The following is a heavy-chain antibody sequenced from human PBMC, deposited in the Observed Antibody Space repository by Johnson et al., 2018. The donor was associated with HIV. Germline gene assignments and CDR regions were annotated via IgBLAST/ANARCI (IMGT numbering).Heavy chain of an antibody. CDR3: ARQFRSVGAPDAFDI. CDR2: ISGGGGST. V-gene: IGHV3-23*04. Sequence: VQLVESGGGLVQPGGSLRLSCAASGFTFSSYAMSWVRQAPGKELEWVSAISGGGGSTYYADSVKGRFTISRDNSKNTLYLQRSSLRAEDTAVYYCARQFRSVGAPDAFDIWGQGTMVTVSS. D-gene: IGHD4-23*01. CDR1: GFTFSSYA. J-gene: IGHJ3*02.